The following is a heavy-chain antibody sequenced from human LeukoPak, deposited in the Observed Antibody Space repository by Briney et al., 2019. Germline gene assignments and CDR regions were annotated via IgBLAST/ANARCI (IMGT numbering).Heavy chain of an antibody. J-gene: IGHJ4*02. CDR3: ARAGWYTLDN. CDR1: GASISSSNW. V-gene: IGHV4-4*02. Sequence: SGTLSLTCAVSGASISSSNWLSWVRQPPGKGLEWIGEIYHSGSTNYNPSLKGRVTISVDNSKNQFSLKMSSMTAADTAVYYCARAGWYTLDNWGQGTLVTVSS. D-gene: IGHD2-15*01. CDR2: IYHSGST.